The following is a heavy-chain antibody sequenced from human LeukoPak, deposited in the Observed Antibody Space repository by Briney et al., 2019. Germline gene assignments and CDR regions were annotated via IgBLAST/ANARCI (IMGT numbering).Heavy chain of an antibody. CDR2: IYYSGST. CDR3: ARGIFGVVIPFDY. J-gene: IGHJ4*02. Sequence: PSETLSLTCTVSGGSISSYYWSWIRQPPGKGLEWIGYIYYSGSTNYNPSLKSRVTISVDTSKNQFSLKLSSVTAADTAVHYCARGIFGVVIPFDYWGQGTLVTVSS. V-gene: IGHV4-59*01. CDR1: GGSISSYY. D-gene: IGHD3-3*01.